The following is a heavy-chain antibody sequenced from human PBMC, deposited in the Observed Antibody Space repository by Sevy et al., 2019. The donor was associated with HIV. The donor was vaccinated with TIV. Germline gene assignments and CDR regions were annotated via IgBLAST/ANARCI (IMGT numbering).Heavy chain of an antibody. Sequence: ASVKVSCKASGYTFTSYDINWVRQATGQGLEWMGWMNPNSGNTGYAQKFQGRVTMTRNTSISTAYMELSSLRSEDTAVYYCAGGGVLWFGEFHRGYDYYYGMDVWGQGTTVTVSS. CDR2: MNPNSGNT. CDR1: GYTFTSYD. J-gene: IGHJ6*02. CDR3: AGGGVLWFGEFHRGYDYYYGMDV. D-gene: IGHD3-10*01. V-gene: IGHV1-8*01.